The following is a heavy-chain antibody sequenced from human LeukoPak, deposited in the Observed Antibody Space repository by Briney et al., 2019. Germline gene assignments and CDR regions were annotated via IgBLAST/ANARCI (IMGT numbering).Heavy chain of an antibody. V-gene: IGHV4-34*01. Sequence: PSETLSLTCAVYGGYFSGYYWSWIRQHPGKGPEGIGEINHSGSTNYNPSLNSRVTISVDTSKNQFSLKLSSVTAADTAVYYCARGTMVRGVPMPYFDYWGQGTLVTVSS. CDR3: ARGTMVRGVPMPYFDY. D-gene: IGHD3-10*01. CDR2: INHSGST. CDR1: GGYFSGYY. J-gene: IGHJ4*02.